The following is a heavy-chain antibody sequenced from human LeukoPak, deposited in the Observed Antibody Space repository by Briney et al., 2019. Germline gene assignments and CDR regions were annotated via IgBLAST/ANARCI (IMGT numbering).Heavy chain of an antibody. D-gene: IGHD3-10*01. CDR2: ISGSGGST. CDR1: GFTFSSYA. V-gene: IGHV3-23*01. J-gene: IGHJ3*02. Sequence: GGSLRLSCAASGFTFSSYAMSWVRQAPGKGLEWVSAISGSGGSTYYADSVKGRFTISRDNAKNSLYLQMNSLRAEDTAVYYCARDCPPYGSGECENDAFDIWGQGTMVTVSS. CDR3: ARDCPPYGSGECENDAFDI.